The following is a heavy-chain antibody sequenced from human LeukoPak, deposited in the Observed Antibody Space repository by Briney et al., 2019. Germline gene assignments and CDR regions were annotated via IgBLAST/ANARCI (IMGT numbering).Heavy chain of an antibody. Sequence: GGSLRLSCAASGFTFSSYSMNWVRQAPGKGLEWVSYISSSGSTIYYADSVKGRFTISRDNAKNSLYLQMNSLRAEDTAVYYCARDQYDILTGYPKFDPWGQGTLVTVSS. J-gene: IGHJ5*02. CDR2: ISSSGSTI. CDR1: GFTFSSYS. V-gene: IGHV3-48*04. CDR3: ARDQYDILTGYPKFDP. D-gene: IGHD3-9*01.